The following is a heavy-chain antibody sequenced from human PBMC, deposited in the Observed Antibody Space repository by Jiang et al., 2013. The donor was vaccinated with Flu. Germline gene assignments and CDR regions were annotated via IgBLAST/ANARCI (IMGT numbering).Heavy chain of an antibody. Sequence: TVSGGSISSSDYYWGWIRQPPGKGLEWIGTIYYSGSTNYNPSLKSRVTMSVEASKNQFSLKLSSVTAADTAVYYCARAIIIPAGCCGREYNWFDPWGQGTLVTVSS. D-gene: IGHD3-3*01. V-gene: IGHV4-39*07. CDR3: ARAIIIPAGCCGREYNWFDP. CDR2: IYYSGST. CDR1: GGSISSSDYY. J-gene: IGHJ5*02.